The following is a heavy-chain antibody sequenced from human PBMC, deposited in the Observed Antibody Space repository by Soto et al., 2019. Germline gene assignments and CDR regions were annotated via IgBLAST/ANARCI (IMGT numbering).Heavy chain of an antibody. CDR3: VRMQNIWRTYDY. V-gene: IGHV3-66*01. Sequence: EVQLVESGGDLVQPGGSLRLSCAASGFTVSSNYMGWVRQAPGKALEWVSIIYSDGSTYYVDSAKGRFIISRDTSKNTLYLQMNSLRAEDTAVYYCVRMQNIWRTYDYWGQGTLVTVSS. CDR1: GFTVSSNY. J-gene: IGHJ4*02. D-gene: IGHD2-15*01. CDR2: IYSDGST.